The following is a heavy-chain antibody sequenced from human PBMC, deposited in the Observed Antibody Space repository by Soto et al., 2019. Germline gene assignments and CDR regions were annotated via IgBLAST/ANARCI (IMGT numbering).Heavy chain of an antibody. V-gene: IGHV3-23*01. CDR3: AKSGGSMDYSDSSGHYSGVFYYYYGMEV. D-gene: IGHD3-22*01. CDR1: GFTFSSYA. CDR2: ISGSGGST. Sequence: PGGSLRLSCAASGFTFSSYAMSWVRQAPGKGLEWVSAISGSGGSTYYADSVKGRFTISRDNSKNTLYLQMNSLRAEDTAVYYCAKSGGSMDYSDSSGHYSGVFYYYYGMEVWGRGTTVTVS. J-gene: IGHJ6*02.